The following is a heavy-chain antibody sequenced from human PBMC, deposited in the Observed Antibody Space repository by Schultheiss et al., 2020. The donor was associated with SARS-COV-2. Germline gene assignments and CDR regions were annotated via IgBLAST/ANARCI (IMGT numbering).Heavy chain of an antibody. J-gene: IGHJ4*02. D-gene: IGHD2-2*01. CDR3: ARVVGYCSSTSCYLLDY. V-gene: IGHV1-2*02. Sequence: ASVKVSCKASGYTFTGYYMHWVRQAPGQGLEWMGWINPNSGGTNYAQKFQGRVTMTRDTSISTAYMELSRLRSDDKAVYYCARVVGYCSSTSCYLLDYWGQGTLVTVSS. CDR1: GYTFTGYY. CDR2: INPNSGGT.